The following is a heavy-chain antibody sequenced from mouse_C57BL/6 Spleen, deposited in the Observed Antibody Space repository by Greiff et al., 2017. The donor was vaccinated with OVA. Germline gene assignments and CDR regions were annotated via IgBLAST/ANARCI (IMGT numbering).Heavy chain of an antibody. D-gene: IGHD2-3*01. Sequence: QVQLKQPGAELVKPGASVKLSCKASGYTFTSYWMHWVKQRPGQGLEWIGMIHPNSGSTNYNEKFKSKATLTVDKSSSTAYMQLSSLTSEDSAVYDSARGGWGRGGFDDWGKGTTLTVSS. CDR1: GYTFTSYW. CDR3: ARGGWGRGGFDD. CDR2: IHPNSGST. V-gene: IGHV1-64*01. J-gene: IGHJ2*01.